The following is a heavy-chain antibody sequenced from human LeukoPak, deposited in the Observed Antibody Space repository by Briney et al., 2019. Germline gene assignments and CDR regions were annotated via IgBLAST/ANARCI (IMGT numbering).Heavy chain of an antibody. CDR1: GYTFSNFG. V-gene: IGHV1-18*01. D-gene: IGHD3-3*01. J-gene: IGHJ4*02. Sequence: ASVKVSCKTSGYTFSNFGISWVRQAPGQGLEWMGWISGNNDNPNYGQKFQGRFTVTTDSSTSTAYMELSGLRSDDTAVYYCARGADFWSGYNDYWGQGTLVSVSS. CDR2: ISGNNDNP. CDR3: ARGADFWSGYNDY.